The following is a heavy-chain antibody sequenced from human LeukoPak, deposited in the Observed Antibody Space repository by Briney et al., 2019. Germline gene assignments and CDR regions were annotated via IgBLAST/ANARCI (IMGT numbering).Heavy chain of an antibody. CDR1: GFTFSSFS. J-gene: IGHJ4*02. V-gene: IGHV3-48*01. CDR2: IRTSGTNT. CDR3: AKDDDYVWGSYRKEDYFDH. Sequence: GGSLRLSCAASGFTFSSFSMNWVRQTPGKGLEWVSYIRTSGTNTDYTGSVKGRFTISRDNSKNTLYLQMNSLRAEDTAVYYCAKDDDYVWGSYRKEDYFDHWGQGTLVTVSS. D-gene: IGHD3-16*02.